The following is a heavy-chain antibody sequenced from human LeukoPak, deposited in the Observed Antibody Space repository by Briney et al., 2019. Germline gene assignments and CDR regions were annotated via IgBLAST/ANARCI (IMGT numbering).Heavy chain of an antibody. J-gene: IGHJ4*02. Sequence: ASVKVSCKTSGYSFNTYGITWVRQAPGQGLEWMGWISANNGSTQYARKFQGRVTLTTDSSTTTAYMELRTLSSDDTAVYYCLRDAGGWFLGMQPFHFWGQGTLVIVSS. V-gene: IGHV1-18*01. CDR3: LRDAGGWFLGMQPFHF. D-gene: IGHD6-19*01. CDR1: GYSFNTYG. CDR2: ISANNGST.